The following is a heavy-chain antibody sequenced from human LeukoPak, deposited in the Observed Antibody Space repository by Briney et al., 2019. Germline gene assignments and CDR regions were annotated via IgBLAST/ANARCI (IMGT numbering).Heavy chain of an antibody. CDR1: GGSISSYY. V-gene: IGHV4-59*01. D-gene: IGHD6-19*01. CDR3: ARGLGSGWPFDY. CDR2: VYYNGST. Sequence: SETLSLTCTVSGGSISSYYWTWIRQPPGKGLEYIGYVYYNGSTNYNPSLKSRVTISVDTSKNQFSLKLTSITAADTAMYYCARGLGSGWPFDYWGQGTLVTVSS. J-gene: IGHJ4*02.